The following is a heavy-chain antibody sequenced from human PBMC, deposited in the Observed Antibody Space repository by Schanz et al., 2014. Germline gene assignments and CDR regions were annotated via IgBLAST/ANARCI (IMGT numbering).Heavy chain of an antibody. Sequence: VQLQESGPGLVKPSETLILTCNVSAGSINSGPYSWSWVRQAPGKGLEWVANIKEDGSVKDYVDSVKGRFTISRDNAKNSLYLQMTSLRAEDTAVYYCVRVSFADPRLYRGMDRDIDYWGQGTLVTVSS. CDR2: IKEDGSVK. CDR3: VRVSFADPRLYRGMDRDIDY. CDR1: GSINSGPYS. J-gene: IGHJ4*02. V-gene: IGHV3-7*02. D-gene: IGHD5-18*01.